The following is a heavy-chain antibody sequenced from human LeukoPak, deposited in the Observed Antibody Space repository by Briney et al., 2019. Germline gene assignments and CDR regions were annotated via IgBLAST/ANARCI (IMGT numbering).Heavy chain of an antibody. CDR3: ARDLDSSGWLGY. J-gene: IGHJ4*02. D-gene: IGHD6-19*01. CDR1: GYSISSGYF. CDR2: VYHSGST. Sequence: SETLSLTCTVSGYSISSGYFWGWIRQPPGKGLEWIGSVYHSGSTYYNPSLKSRVTISVDTSKNQFSLKLSSVTAADTAVYYCARDLDSSGWLGYWGQGTLVTVSS. V-gene: IGHV4-38-2*02.